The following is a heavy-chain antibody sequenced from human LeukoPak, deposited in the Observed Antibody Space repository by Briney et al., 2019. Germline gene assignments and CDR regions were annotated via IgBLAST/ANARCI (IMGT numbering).Heavy chain of an antibody. CDR2: INPNSGGT. CDR1: VYTFTGYY. D-gene: IGHD6-19*01. CDR3: ARDPIAVAGPYFDY. J-gene: IGHJ4*02. Sequence: GASVKVSCKASVYTFTGYYMHWVRQAPGQGLEWMGWINPNSGGTNYAQKFQGRVTMTRDTSISTAYMELSRLRSDDTAVYYCARDPIAVAGPYFDYWGQGTLVTVSS. V-gene: IGHV1-2*02.